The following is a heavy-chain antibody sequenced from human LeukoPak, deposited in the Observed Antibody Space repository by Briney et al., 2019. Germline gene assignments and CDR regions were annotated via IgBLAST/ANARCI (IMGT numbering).Heavy chain of an antibody. J-gene: IGHJ3*02. CDR2: IYYSGST. CDR3: ARGRSFCGGDCYSTDAFDI. D-gene: IGHD2-21*02. Sequence: SETLSLTCTVSGGSISRYYWSWIRQPPGKGLERIGNIYYSGSTNYNPSLESRVTISVDTSKNQFSLKLRSVTAADTAVYFCARGRSFCGGDCYSTDAFDIWGRGTMVTVSS. CDR1: GGSISRYY. V-gene: IGHV4-59*01.